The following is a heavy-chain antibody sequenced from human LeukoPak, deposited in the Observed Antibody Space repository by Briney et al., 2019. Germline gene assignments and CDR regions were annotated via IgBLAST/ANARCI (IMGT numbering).Heavy chain of an antibody. V-gene: IGHV4-38-2*01. CDR1: GYSLSSGYY. CDR2: IYHSGST. J-gene: IGHJ5*02. Sequence: SETLSLTCAVSGYSLSSGYYWGWIRQPPGKGLEWIGSIYHSGSTYYNPSLKSRVTISVDTSKNQFSLKLSSVTAADTAVYYCASSYCGGDCENWFDPWGQGTLVTVSS. CDR3: ASSYCGGDCENWFDP. D-gene: IGHD2-21*01.